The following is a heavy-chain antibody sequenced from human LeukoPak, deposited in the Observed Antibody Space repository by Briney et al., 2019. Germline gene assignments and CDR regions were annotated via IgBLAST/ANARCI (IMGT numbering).Heavy chain of an antibody. D-gene: IGHD4-11*01. Sequence: SETLSLTCTVSVGSISSYYWSWIRQPPAKGLEWIGYIYYSGSTNYNPSLKSRVTMSVDPSKSQFSLKLRPVTAADTAVYYCPGVGSDDYSLFYFQHWRQGTLVPVSS. J-gene: IGHJ4*02. CDR2: IYYSGST. CDR1: VGSISSYY. CDR3: PGVGSDDYSLFYFQH. V-gene: IGHV4-59*01.